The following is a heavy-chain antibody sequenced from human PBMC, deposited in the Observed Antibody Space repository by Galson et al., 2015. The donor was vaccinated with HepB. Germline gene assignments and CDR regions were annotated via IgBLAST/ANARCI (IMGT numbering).Heavy chain of an antibody. V-gene: IGHV1-46*01. Sequence: SVKVSCKASGYTFTSYYMHWVRQAPGQGLEWMGIINPSGGSTSYAQKFQGRVTMTRDTSTSTVYMELSSLRSEDTAVYYCARVQQPGRKYYYYGMDVWGQGTTVTVSS. CDR2: INPSGGST. J-gene: IGHJ6*02. D-gene: IGHD6-13*01. CDR3: ARVQQPGRKYYYYGMDV. CDR1: GYTFTSYY.